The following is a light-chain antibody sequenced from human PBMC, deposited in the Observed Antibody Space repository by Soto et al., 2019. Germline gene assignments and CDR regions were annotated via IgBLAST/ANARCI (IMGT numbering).Light chain of an antibody. CDR1: QSVSSSY. J-gene: IGKJ5*01. CDR2: GAS. Sequence: EIVLTQSPGTLSLSPGERATLSCRASQSVSSSYLAWYQQKPGQAPRLLIYGASSRATGIPDRFNGSGSGTEFTLTIISLESEDFGLYYCHQYGTLPITFGQGTRLEIK. CDR3: HQYGTLPIT. V-gene: IGKV3-20*01.